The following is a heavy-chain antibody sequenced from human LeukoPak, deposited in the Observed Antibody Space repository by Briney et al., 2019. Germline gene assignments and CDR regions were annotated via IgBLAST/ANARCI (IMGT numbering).Heavy chain of an antibody. Sequence: GGSLRLSCAASGFTFSSYWMTWVRQAPGKGLEWVANINQDGTEKYYVDSVKGRFTIPRDNAKNSLYLQMSSLRAEDTAVYYCARQGFWSGYYFDYWGQGTLVTVSS. CDR3: ARQGFWSGYYFDY. V-gene: IGHV3-7*01. CDR2: INQDGTEK. D-gene: IGHD3-3*01. J-gene: IGHJ4*02. CDR1: GFTFSSYW.